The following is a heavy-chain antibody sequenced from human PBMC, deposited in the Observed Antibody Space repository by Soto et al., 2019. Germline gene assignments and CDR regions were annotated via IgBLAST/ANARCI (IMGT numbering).Heavy chain of an antibody. CDR1: GYSFTSYW. D-gene: IGHD2-2*01. J-gene: IGHJ3*02. V-gene: IGHV5-10-1*01. CDR2: IDPSDSYT. CDR3: ASFEPAGGAFDI. Sequence: GESLKSCCKGSGYSFTSYWISWVRQMLGKGLEWMGRIDPSDSYTNYSPSFQGHVTISADKSISTAYLQWSSLKASDTAMYYCASFEPAGGAFDIWGQGTMVTVSS.